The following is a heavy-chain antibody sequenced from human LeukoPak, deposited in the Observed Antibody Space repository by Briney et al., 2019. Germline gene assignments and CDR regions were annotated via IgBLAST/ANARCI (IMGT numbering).Heavy chain of an antibody. V-gene: IGHV1-58*01. CDR1: GFTYSTSA. CDR3: ASVYKHGMDV. Sequence: ASVKVSCKASGFTYSTSAVQWVRQGRGQRLEWIGWIEVGSGNTNYAQKFQERVTITRDMSTSTAYMELSSLRSEDTAVYYCASVYKHGMDVWGQGTTVTVSS. CDR2: IEVGSGNT. J-gene: IGHJ6*02. D-gene: IGHD5-24*01.